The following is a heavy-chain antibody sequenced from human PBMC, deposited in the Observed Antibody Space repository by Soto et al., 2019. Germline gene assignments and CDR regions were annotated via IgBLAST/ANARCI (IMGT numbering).Heavy chain of an antibody. V-gene: IGHV4-59*01. CDR3: ARELVPAATHYYDSRGYFDY. CDR2: IYYSGST. J-gene: IGHJ4*02. D-gene: IGHD3-22*01. Sequence: SETLSLTCPVSGDSISNYYWAWIRQPPGKGLEWIGYIYYSGSTNYNPSLKSRVTISVDTSKNQFSLKLSSVTAADTAVYYCARELVPAATHYYDSRGYFDYWGQGTLVTVSS. CDR1: GDSISNYY.